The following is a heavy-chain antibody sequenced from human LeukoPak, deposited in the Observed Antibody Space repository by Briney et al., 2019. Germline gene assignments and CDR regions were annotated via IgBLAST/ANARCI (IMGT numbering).Heavy chain of an antibody. CDR3: AREATAGYSSSWYSYYYYMDV. Sequence: GGSLRLSCAASGFTFSSYGMHWVRQAPGKGLEWVAVISYDGSNKYYADSVKGRFTISRDNSKNTLYLQMNSLRAEDTAVYYCAREATAGYSSSWYSYYYYMDVWGKGTTVTVSS. D-gene: IGHD6-13*01. V-gene: IGHV3-30*19. CDR1: GFTFSSYG. CDR2: ISYDGSNK. J-gene: IGHJ6*03.